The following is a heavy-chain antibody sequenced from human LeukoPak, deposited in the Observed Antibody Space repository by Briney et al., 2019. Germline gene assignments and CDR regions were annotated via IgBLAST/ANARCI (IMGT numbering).Heavy chain of an antibody. V-gene: IGHV3-7*05. Sequence: GGSLRLSCAASGFTFSSYWMSWLRQAPAKGLEWVANIKEDGSEKYYVDSVEGRFTISRDNAKNLVFLQLSSLRVEDTAVYYCARMTGGLWDYWGQGTLVTVSS. CDR3: ARMTGGLWDY. D-gene: IGHD2-15*01. CDR1: GFTFSSYW. CDR2: IKEDGSEK. J-gene: IGHJ4*02.